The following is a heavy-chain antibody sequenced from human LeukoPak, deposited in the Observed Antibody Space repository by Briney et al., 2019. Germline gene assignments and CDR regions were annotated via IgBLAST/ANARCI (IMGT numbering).Heavy chain of an antibody. D-gene: IGHD3-22*01. J-gene: IGHJ4*02. CDR1: GFTFSSYA. Sequence: GGSLRLSCAASGFTFSSYAMSWVRQAPGKGLEWVSAISGSGGSTYYADSVKGRFTISRDNSKNTLYLQMNRLRADDTAVYYCARDNDSSGYYYRSGYYFDYWGQGTLVTVSS. CDR3: ARDNDSSGYYYRSGYYFDY. V-gene: IGHV3-23*01. CDR2: ISGSGGST.